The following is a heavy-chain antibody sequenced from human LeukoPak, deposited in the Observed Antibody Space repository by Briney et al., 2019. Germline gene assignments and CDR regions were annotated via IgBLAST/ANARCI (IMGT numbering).Heavy chain of an antibody. Sequence: SETLSLTCTVSGGSISSYYWSWIRQPPGKGLEWIGYIYYSGSTNYNPSLKSRVTISVDTSKNQFSLKLSSVTAADTAVYYCARGRWSDDFWSGNYYFDYWGQGTLVTVSS. CDR2: IYYSGST. V-gene: IGHV4-59*01. CDR3: ARGRWSDDFWSGNYYFDY. D-gene: IGHD3-3*01. J-gene: IGHJ4*02. CDR1: GGSISSYY.